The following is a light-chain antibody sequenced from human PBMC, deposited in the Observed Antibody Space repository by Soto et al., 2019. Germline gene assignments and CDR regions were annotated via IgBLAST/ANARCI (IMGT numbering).Light chain of an antibody. CDR1: QSVSNNY. CDR2: GAS. V-gene: IGKV3-20*01. Sequence: EIVLTQSPGTLSLSPGERATLSCRASQSVSNNYLAWYQQKPGQAPRLLIYGASSRATGIPDRFSGSGSGTDFTLTISRLEPEDFAVYYCQQYGSSPPETFGQGTKVEIK. J-gene: IGKJ1*01. CDR3: QQYGSSPPET.